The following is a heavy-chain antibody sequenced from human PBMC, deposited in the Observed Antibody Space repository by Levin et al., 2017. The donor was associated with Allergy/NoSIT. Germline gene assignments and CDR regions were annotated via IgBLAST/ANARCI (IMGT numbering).Heavy chain of an antibody. CDR2: IIPIFGTA. V-gene: IGHV1-69*13. CDR3: ARGRGTGRSAGLNWFDP. J-gene: IGHJ5*02. Sequence: GASVKVSCKASGGTFSSYAISWVRQAPGQGLEWMGGIIPIFGTANYAQKFQGRVTITADESTSTAYMELSSLRSEDTAVYYCARGRGTGRSAGLNWFDPWGQGTLVTVSS. CDR1: GGTFSSYA. D-gene: IGHD3-10*01.